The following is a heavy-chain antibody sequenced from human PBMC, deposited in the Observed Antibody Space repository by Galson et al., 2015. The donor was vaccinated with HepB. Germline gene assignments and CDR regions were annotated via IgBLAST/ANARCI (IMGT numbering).Heavy chain of an antibody. Sequence: SLRLSCAASGFTFSSYAMSWVRQAPGKGLEWVSAISGSGGSTYYADSVKGRFTISRDNSKNTLCLQMNSLRAEDTAVYYCAKVRGQYFWSGYDAFDIWGQGTMVTVSS. D-gene: IGHD3-3*01. CDR3: AKVRGQYFWSGYDAFDI. V-gene: IGHV3-23*01. CDR2: ISGSGGST. J-gene: IGHJ3*02. CDR1: GFTFSSYA.